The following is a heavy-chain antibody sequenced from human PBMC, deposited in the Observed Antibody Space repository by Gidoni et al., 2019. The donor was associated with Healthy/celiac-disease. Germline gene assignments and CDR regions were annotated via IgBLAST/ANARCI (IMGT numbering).Heavy chain of an antibody. Sequence: QVQLVESGGGVVQPGRSLRLSCAASGFTFSSYAMHWVRQAPGKGLEWVAVISYDGSNKYYADSVKGRFTISRDNSKNTLYLQMNSLRAEDTAVYYCARDTDYDFWSGYYTRYYYYYYGMDVWGQGTTVTVSS. V-gene: IGHV3-30*04. J-gene: IGHJ6*02. CDR3: ARDTDYDFWSGYYTRYYYYYYGMDV. D-gene: IGHD3-3*01. CDR2: ISYDGSNK. CDR1: GFTFSSYA.